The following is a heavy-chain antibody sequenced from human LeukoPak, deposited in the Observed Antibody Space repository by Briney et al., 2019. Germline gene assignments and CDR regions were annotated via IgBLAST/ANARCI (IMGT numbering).Heavy chain of an antibody. J-gene: IGHJ4*02. CDR3: AKDVGKWESLHFFDY. V-gene: IGHV3-53*01. CDR2: IYSGGST. CDR1: GFTVSSNY. Sequence: GGSLRLSCAASGFTVSSNYMSWVRQAPGKGLEWVSVIYSGGSTYYADSVKGRFTISRDDSRNTLYLQMNSLRGDDTAVYYCAKDVGKWESLHFFDYWGQGTLVTVSP. D-gene: IGHD1-26*01.